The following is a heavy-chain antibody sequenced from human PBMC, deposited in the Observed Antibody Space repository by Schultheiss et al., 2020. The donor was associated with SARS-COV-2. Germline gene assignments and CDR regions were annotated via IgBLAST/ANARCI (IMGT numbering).Heavy chain of an antibody. CDR3: ARVTWYSNPNYYYYYGMDV. CDR1: GGTFSSYA. Sequence: ASVKVSCKASGGTFSSYAISWVRQAPGQGLEWMGWISAYNGNTNYAQKLQGRVTMTTDTSTSTAYMELRSLRSDDTAVYYCARVTWYSNPNYYYYYGMDVWGQGTTVTVSS. D-gene: IGHD4-11*01. V-gene: IGHV1-18*01. J-gene: IGHJ6*02. CDR2: ISAYNGNT.